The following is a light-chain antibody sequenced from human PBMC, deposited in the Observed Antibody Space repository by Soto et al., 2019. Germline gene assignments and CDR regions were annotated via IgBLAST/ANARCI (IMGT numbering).Light chain of an antibody. V-gene: IGLV2-14*01. CDR2: DVS. CDR1: SSDVGAYNY. Sequence: QSVLAQPASVSGSPGQSITISCTGTSSDVGAYNYDSWYQQYPGEAPKVIIYDVSHRPAGVSNRFSGSKSGNTASLTISGLQTHDEADYYCSSYTSATTYVFGTGTKVTDL. J-gene: IGLJ1*01. CDR3: SSYTSATTYV.